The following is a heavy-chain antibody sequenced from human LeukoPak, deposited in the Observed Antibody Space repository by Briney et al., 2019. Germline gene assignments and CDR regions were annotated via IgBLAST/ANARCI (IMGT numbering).Heavy chain of an antibody. D-gene: IGHD4-17*01. CDR2: INSDGSTT. V-gene: IGHV3-74*01. CDR3: ARDMTTLTTDAFDV. Sequence: GGSLRLSCAASGFTFSTYWMHWVRQAPGKGLVWVSRINSDGSTTNYADSVKGRFTISRDNAKNTLYLQMNSLRAEDTALYYCARDMTTLTTDAFDVWGQGTMVTVSS. J-gene: IGHJ3*01. CDR1: GFTFSTYW.